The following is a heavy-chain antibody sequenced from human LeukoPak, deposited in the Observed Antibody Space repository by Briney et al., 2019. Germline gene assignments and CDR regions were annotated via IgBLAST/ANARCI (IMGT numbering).Heavy chain of an antibody. CDR2: ISGSGGST. D-gene: IGHD2-2*01. V-gene: IGHV3-23*01. CDR3: AKGGYCSSTSCYAIDY. Sequence: GGSLRLSCTASGFTFGDYAMSWVRQAPGKGLEWVSAISGSGGSTYYADSVKGRFTISRDNSKNTLCLQMNSLRAEDTAVYYCAKGGYCSSTSCYAIDYWGQGTLVTVSS. CDR1: GFTFGDYA. J-gene: IGHJ4*02.